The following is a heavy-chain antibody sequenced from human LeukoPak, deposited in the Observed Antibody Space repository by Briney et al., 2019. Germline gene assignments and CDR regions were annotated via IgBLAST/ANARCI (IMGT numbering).Heavy chain of an antibody. CDR2: IRSDGSDT. J-gene: IGHJ4*02. CDR1: GFIFSSYG. CDR3: AKHDTSSDF. D-gene: IGHD3-9*01. V-gene: IGHV3-30*02. Sequence: PGASVRLSCAASGFIFSSYGMHWVRQPPGKGLEWVAFIRSDGSDTYSAASVKGRFTISRDNSKNTLWLQMNSLRAEDTAVYYCAKHDTSSDFWGQGTLVTVSS.